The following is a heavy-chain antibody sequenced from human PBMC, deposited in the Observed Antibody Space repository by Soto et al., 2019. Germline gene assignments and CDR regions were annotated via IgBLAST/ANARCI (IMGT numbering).Heavy chain of an antibody. J-gene: IGHJ4*02. CDR1: GGSINNYY. Sequence: QVQLQEAGPGLVKPSETLFLTCTVSGGSINNYYWSWIRQPPGKGLEWIGYIYYSGSTNYNPSLRSRVTISVDTSKNQFSLKLSSVPAADTAVYYCARRYCGGGSCYSAVDYWGQGTLVTVSS. V-gene: IGHV4-59*08. CDR2: IYYSGST. CDR3: ARRYCGGGSCYSAVDY. D-gene: IGHD2-15*01.